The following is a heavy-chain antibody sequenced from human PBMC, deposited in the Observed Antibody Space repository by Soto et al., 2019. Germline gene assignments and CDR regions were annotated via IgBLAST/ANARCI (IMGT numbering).Heavy chain of an antibody. D-gene: IGHD3-16*02. CDR2: IDYSGST. CDR1: GGSISSYY. CDR3: ARGPSPVIGNYYYYMDV. Sequence: SETLSLTCTVSGGSISSYYWSWIRQPPGKGLEWIGYIDYSGSTNYNPSLKSRVTISVDTSKNQFSLKLSSVTAADTAVYYCARGPSPVIGNYYYYMDVWGKGNTVTVSS. V-gene: IGHV4-59*12. J-gene: IGHJ6*03.